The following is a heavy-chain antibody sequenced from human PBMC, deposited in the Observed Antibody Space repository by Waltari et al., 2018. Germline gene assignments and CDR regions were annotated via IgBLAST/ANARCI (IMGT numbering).Heavy chain of an antibody. V-gene: IGHV4-39*01. D-gene: IGHD3-16*01. CDR3: ATYVGASIGTAAFDV. CDR2: IPSNWAN. J-gene: IGHJ3*01. Sequence: GWVRKLRGKGLAWTATIPSNWANHNNASLMCLVTISGETSKNQCSLKWSSGTAADTGVYYCATYVGASIGTAAFDVWGQGTMVTVSS.